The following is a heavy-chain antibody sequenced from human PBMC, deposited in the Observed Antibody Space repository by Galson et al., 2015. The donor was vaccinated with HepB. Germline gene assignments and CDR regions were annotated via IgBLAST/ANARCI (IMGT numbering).Heavy chain of an antibody. CDR3: ATAAAGTLGYFQH. V-gene: IGHV3-11*06. J-gene: IGHJ1*01. CDR2: ISSSSSYT. Sequence: SLRLSCAASGFTFSDYYMSWIRQAPGKGPEWVSYISSSSSYTNYADSVKGRFTISRDNAKNSLYLQMNSLRAEDTAVYYCATAAAGTLGYFQHWGQGTLVTVSS. D-gene: IGHD6-13*01. CDR1: GFTFSDYY.